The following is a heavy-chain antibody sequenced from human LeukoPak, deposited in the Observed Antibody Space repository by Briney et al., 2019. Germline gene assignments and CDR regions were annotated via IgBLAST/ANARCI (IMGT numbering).Heavy chain of an antibody. J-gene: IGHJ4*02. V-gene: IGHV3-23*01. Sequence: GGSLRLSCAASGFTFSTFAMIWVRQPPGKGLEWVSSIFPSGGEIHYADSVRGRFTISRDNSKSTLSLQMNSLRAEDTAIYYCARGIAAAGSNYWGQGTLVTVSS. CDR2: IFPSGGEI. CDR1: GFTFSTFA. CDR3: ARGIAAAGSNY. D-gene: IGHD6-13*01.